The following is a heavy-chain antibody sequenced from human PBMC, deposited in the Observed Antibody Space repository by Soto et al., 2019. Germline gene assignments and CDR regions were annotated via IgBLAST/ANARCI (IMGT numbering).Heavy chain of an antibody. CDR3: ARHIEVVVAVFDY. Sequence: QLLESGPGLVKPSETLSLTCTVSGGSISSSSYYWGWIRQPPGKGLEWIGSIYYSGSTYYNPSLKSRVTISVDTSKNQFSLKLSSVTAADTAVYYCARHIEVVVAVFDYWGQGTLVTVSS. V-gene: IGHV4-39*01. CDR2: IYYSGST. CDR1: GGSISSSSYY. D-gene: IGHD2-15*01. J-gene: IGHJ4*02.